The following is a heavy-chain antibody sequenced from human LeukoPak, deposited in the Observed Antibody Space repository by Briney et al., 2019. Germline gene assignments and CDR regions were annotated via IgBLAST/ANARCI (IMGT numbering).Heavy chain of an antibody. V-gene: IGHV1-2*02. CDR1: GYTFTGYY. CDR2: INPNSGGT. J-gene: IGHJ5*02. Sequence: GASVKVSCKASGYTFTGYYMHWVRQAPGQGLEWMGWINPNSGGTNYAQKFQGRVTMTRDTSISTAYMELSRLRSDDTAVYYCARDHPWSGYPARGWFDPWGQGTLVTVSS. CDR3: ARDHPWSGYPARGWFDP. D-gene: IGHD3-3*01.